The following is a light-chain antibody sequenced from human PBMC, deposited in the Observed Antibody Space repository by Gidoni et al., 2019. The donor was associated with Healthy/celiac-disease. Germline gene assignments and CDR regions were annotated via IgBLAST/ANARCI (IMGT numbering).Light chain of an antibody. J-gene: IGKJ2*01. V-gene: IGKV1-39*01. Sequence: IQMTQSPSSLSASVGDRVTITCRASQSISSYLNWYQQKPGKAPKLLIYDASSLQSGVPSRFSGSGSGTDFTLTISSLQPEDFATYYCQQSYSTLWTFGQGTKLEIK. CDR1: QSISSY. CDR3: QQSYSTLWT. CDR2: DAS.